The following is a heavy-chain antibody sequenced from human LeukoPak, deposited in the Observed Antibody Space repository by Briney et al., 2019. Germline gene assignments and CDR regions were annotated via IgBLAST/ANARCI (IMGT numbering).Heavy chain of an antibody. Sequence: PSETLSLTCTVSGGSMNSYYWSWIRQPAGKGLEWIGRMYTSGSTNYNPSLKSRVSISVDTSKNQFSLKLSSVTAADTAVYYCARLYYYYGLDVWGQGTTVTVSS. CDR3: ARLYYYYGLDV. J-gene: IGHJ6*02. CDR1: GGSMNSYY. CDR2: MYTSGST. V-gene: IGHV4-4*07.